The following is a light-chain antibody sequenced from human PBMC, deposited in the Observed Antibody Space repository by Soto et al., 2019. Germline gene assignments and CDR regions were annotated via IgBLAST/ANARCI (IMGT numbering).Light chain of an antibody. CDR2: AAS. J-gene: IGKJ3*01. Sequence: AIRMTQSPSSFSASTGDRFTITCRARQGISSYLAWYQQKPGKAPKLLIYAASTLQSGVPSRFSGSGSGTDFTLTISCLQSEDFAPYYCQQYYSYPFTFGPGTKVDIK. CDR1: QGISSY. V-gene: IGKV1-8*01. CDR3: QQYYSYPFT.